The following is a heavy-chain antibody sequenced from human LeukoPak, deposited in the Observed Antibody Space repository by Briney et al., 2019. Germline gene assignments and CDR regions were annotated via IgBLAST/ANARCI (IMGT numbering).Heavy chain of an antibody. V-gene: IGHV1-2*02. CDR1: GYTFTDHY. CDR3: ARDHNSGPDY. J-gene: IGHJ4*02. D-gene: IGHD7-27*01. Sequence: GASVTVSCKALGYTFTDHYFYWLRQAPGQGLEWMGLSHPCRGDTNYAQKFQGRVSLTRDTSISTAYMELSRLTSDDTAVYYCARDHNSGPDYWGQGTLVSVSS. CDR2: SHPCRGDT.